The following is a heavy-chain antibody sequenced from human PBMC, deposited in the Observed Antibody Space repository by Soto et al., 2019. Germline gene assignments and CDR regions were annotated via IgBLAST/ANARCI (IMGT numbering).Heavy chain of an antibody. Sequence: GGSLRLSCAASGFSFSTYTMSWVRRAPGKGLEWVSAISGSGGSPSYADSVQGRFTISRDNPKNTLYLQMNSLRAEDTAVYYCSKDRKSGSGWLWDDWGQGSLVTVSS. CDR3: SKDRKSGSGWLWDD. CDR1: GFSFSTYT. CDR2: ISGSGGSP. J-gene: IGHJ4*02. D-gene: IGHD6-19*01. V-gene: IGHV3-23*01.